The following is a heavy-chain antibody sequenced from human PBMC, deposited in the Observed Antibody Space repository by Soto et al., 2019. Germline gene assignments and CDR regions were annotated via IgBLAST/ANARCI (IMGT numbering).Heavy chain of an antibody. CDR2: IYSGGST. CDR3: AREIGRGAAQTNYMDG. Sequence: EVQLVESGGGLVQPGGSLRLSCAASGFTVSSNYMSWVRQAPGKGLEWVSVIYSGGSTFYADSVKGRFTISRDNSKNTVYLQMNSLRAEDAGVYYCAREIGRGAAQTNYMDGWGKGTPVTVS. CDR1: GFTVSSNY. D-gene: IGHD6-6*01. J-gene: IGHJ6*03. V-gene: IGHV3-66*01.